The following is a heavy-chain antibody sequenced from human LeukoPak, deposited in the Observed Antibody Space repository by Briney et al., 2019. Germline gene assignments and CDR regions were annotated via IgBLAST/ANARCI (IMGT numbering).Heavy chain of an antibody. CDR3: ARGYSSGWYNWFDP. V-gene: IGHV4-34*01. J-gene: IGHJ5*02. CDR2: INHSGST. Sequence: PSETLSLTCAVYGGSFSGYYWSWIRQPPGKGLEWIGEINHSGSTNYNPSLKRRVTISVDTSKNQFSLKLSSVTAADTAVYYCARGYSSGWYNWFDPWGQGTLVTVSS. D-gene: IGHD6-19*01. CDR1: GGSFSGYY.